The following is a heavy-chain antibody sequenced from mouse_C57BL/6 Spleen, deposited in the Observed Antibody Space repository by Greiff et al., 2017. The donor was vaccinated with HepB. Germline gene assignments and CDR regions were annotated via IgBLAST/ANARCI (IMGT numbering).Heavy chain of an antibody. D-gene: IGHD1-1*01. CDR3: ARWVITTVVAADY. J-gene: IGHJ2*01. CDR2: IYPRSGNT. CDR1: GYTFTSYG. V-gene: IGHV1-81*01. Sequence: LVESGAELARPGASVKLSCKASGYTFTSYGISWVKQRTGQGLEWIGEIYPRSGNTYYNEKFKGKATLTADKSSSTAYMELRSLTSEDSAVYFCARWVITTVVAADYWGQGTTLTVSS.